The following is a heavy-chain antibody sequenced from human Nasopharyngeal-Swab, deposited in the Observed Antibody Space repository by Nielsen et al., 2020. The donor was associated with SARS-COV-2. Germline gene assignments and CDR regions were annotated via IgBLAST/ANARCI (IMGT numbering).Heavy chain of an antibody. CDR1: GYSFTSYW. J-gene: IGHJ4*02. Sequence: GGSLKISCKGSGYSFTSYWIGWVRPMPGKGLEWMGIIYPGDSDTRYSPSFQGQVTISADKSISTAYLQWSSLKASDTAMYYCARLGGIVVVPAAGGIDYWGQGTLVTVSS. D-gene: IGHD2-2*01. CDR2: IYPGDSDT. CDR3: ARLGGIVVVPAAGGIDY. V-gene: IGHV5-51*01.